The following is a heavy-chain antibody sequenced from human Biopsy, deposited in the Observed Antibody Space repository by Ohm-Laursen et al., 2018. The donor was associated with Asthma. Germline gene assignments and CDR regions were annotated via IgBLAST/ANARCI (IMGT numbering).Heavy chain of an antibody. CDR1: GYTFNSAG. V-gene: IGHV1-18*01. CDR3: AGAVDYSHYYGIDV. CDR2: ISVYNGNT. J-gene: IGHJ6*02. Sequence: GASVKVSCKTSGYTFNSAGITWVRQAPGQGLEWMGWISVYNGNTKVAQKLQDRVTMITDTSTSTAYMELRSLRSDDTAVYFWAGAVDYSHYYGIDVWGQGTTVTVS. D-gene: IGHD3-10*01.